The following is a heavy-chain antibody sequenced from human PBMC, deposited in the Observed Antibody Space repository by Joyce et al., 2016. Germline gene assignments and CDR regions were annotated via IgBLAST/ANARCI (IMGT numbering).Heavy chain of an antibody. CDR1: GFTFSSDA. Sequence: EVQLLESGGGLVQPGGSLRLSCAASGFTFSSDAMSWVRRGPGKGLEWVSAVSGSGGSTYYADSVKGRFTISRDNSKNTLYLQMNSLRAEDTAVYYCAKDTITMIVVVILDYWGQGTLVTVSS. D-gene: IGHD3-22*01. CDR2: VSGSGGST. V-gene: IGHV3-23*01. J-gene: IGHJ4*02. CDR3: AKDTITMIVVVILDY.